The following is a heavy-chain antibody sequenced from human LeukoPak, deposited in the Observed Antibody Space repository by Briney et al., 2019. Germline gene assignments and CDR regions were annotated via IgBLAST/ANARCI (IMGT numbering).Heavy chain of an antibody. J-gene: IGHJ4*02. V-gene: IGHV3-30-3*01. Sequence: GGSLRLSCAASGFTFSSYAMHWVRQAPGKGLEWVAVISYDGSNKYYADSVKGRFTISRDNSKNTLYLQMNSLRAEDTAVYYCARSSMVRGVPRPFDYWGQGTLVTVSS. D-gene: IGHD3-10*01. CDR1: GFTFSSYA. CDR3: ARSSMVRGVPRPFDY. CDR2: ISYDGSNK.